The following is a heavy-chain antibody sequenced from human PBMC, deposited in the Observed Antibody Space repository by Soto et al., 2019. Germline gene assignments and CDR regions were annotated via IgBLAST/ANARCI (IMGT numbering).Heavy chain of an antibody. V-gene: IGHV4-59*01. CDR3: ARDRTAMSWFDP. D-gene: IGHD1-1*01. CDR1: GGSISSYY. CDR2: IYYSGST. Sequence: QVQLQESGPGLVKPSETLSLTCTVSGGSISSYYWSWIRQPPGKGLEWIGYIYYSGSTNYNPSLKSRVTISVDTSQNQFSLKLSSVTAADTAVYYCARDRTAMSWFDPWGQGTLVTVSS. J-gene: IGHJ5*02.